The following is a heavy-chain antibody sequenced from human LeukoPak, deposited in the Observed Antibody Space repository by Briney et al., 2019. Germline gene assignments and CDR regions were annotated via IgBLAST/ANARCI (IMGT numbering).Heavy chain of an antibody. CDR1: GFTFSGSA. Sequence: GGSLRLSCAASGFTFSGSAMHWVRQASGKGLEWVGRIRSKANSYATAYAASVKGRFTISRDDSKNTAYLQMNSLKTEDTAVYYCTRQDYYDSSGYPDWGQGTLVTVSS. D-gene: IGHD3-22*01. V-gene: IGHV3-73*01. CDR2: IRSKANSYAT. J-gene: IGHJ4*02. CDR3: TRQDYYDSSGYPD.